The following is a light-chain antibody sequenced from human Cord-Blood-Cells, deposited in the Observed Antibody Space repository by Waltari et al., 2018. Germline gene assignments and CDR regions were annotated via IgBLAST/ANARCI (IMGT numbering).Light chain of an antibody. J-gene: IGLJ3*02. CDR3: QSYDSSNQV. CDR1: SGSIASNY. Sequence: NFMLTQPHSVSESPGKTVTISCTGSSGSIASNYVQWYQQRPGSAPTTVIYADNQRPSGVPDRFSGSIDSSSNSASLTISGLKTEDEADYYCQSYDSSNQVFGGGTKLTVL. CDR2: ADN. V-gene: IGLV6-57*02.